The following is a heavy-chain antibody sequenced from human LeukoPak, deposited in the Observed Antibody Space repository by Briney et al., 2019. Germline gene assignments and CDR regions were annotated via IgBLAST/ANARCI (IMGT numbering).Heavy chain of an antibody. D-gene: IGHD6-19*01. CDR3: AKDHSSGWSIGPPGYFDY. CDR1: GFTFSGSA. J-gene: IGHJ4*02. CDR2: IRSKANSYAT. V-gene: IGHV3-73*01. Sequence: GGSLRLSCAASGFTFSGSAMHWVRQASGKGLEWVGRIRSKANSYATAYAASVKGRFTISRDDSKNTLYLQMNSLRAEDTAVYYCAKDHSSGWSIGPPGYFDYWGQGTLVTVSS.